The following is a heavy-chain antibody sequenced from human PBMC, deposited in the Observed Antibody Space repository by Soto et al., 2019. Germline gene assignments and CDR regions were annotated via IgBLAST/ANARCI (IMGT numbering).Heavy chain of an antibody. CDR1: GGTFSSYT. D-gene: IGHD2-15*01. CDR3: ARDTWGSSYDP. J-gene: IGHJ5*02. CDR2: IIPILGIA. V-gene: IGHV1-69*08. Sequence: QVQLVQSGAEVKKPGSSVKVSCKASGGTFSSYTISWVRQAPGQGLEWMGRIIPILGIANYAQKFQGRVTIIADKSTSTADMELSSLRSEDTAVYYCARDTWGSSYDPWGQGTLVTVSS.